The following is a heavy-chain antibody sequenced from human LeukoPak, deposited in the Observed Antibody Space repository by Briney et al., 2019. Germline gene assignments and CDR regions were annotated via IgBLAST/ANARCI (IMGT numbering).Heavy chain of an antibody. Sequence: GGSLRLSCAASGFTFSSYGMHWVRQAPGKGLEWVAVISYDGSNKYYADSVKGRFTISRDNSKNTLYLQMNSLRAEDTAVYYCAKDLGSSSWYPPLYYYYGMDVWVRGTTVTVSS. J-gene: IGHJ6*02. V-gene: IGHV3-30*18. CDR3: AKDLGSSSWYPPLYYYYGMDV. D-gene: IGHD6-13*01. CDR2: ISYDGSNK. CDR1: GFTFSSYG.